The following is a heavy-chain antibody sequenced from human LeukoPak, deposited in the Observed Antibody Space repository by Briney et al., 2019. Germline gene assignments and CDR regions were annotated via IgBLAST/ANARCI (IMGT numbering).Heavy chain of an antibody. CDR1: GYTFTSYD. V-gene: IGHV1-8*01. CDR2: MNPNSGNT. Sequence: ASVKVSCKASGYTFTSYDINWVRQATGQGLEWMGWMNPNSGNTGYAQKFQGRVTMTRNTSISTAYMELSSLRSEDTAVYYCARASRRGWMSPLLVEARRTFDYWGQGTLVTVSS. D-gene: IGHD1-26*01. J-gene: IGHJ4*02. CDR3: ARASRRGWMSPLLVEARRTFDY.